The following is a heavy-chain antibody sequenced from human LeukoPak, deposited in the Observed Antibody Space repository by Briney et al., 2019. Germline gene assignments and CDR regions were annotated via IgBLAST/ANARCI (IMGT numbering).Heavy chain of an antibody. J-gene: IGHJ4*02. CDR2: ISYDGSNK. Sequence: GGSLRLSCAASGFTFSSYGMHWVRQAPGKGLEWVAVISYDGSNKYYADSVKGRFTISRDNSKNTLYLQMNSLRAEDTAVYYCAKVVGAPSYWGQGTLVTVSS. D-gene: IGHD1-26*01. CDR3: AKVVGAPSY. V-gene: IGHV3-30*18. CDR1: GFTFSSYG.